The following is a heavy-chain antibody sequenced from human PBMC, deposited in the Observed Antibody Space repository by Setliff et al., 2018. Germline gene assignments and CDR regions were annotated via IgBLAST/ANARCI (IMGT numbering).Heavy chain of an antibody. D-gene: IGHD3-16*01. Sequence: GGSLRLSCAASGFTFSNYWMHWVRQAPGKGLVWVSRISGDGTTTHYVDSVKGRFTISRDNAKNTLYLQMNSLRADDTAVYYCTRGGEMATHLGYWGQGTLVTSPQ. J-gene: IGHJ4*02. CDR2: ISGDGTTT. CDR1: GFTFSNYW. CDR3: TRGGEMATHLGY. V-gene: IGHV3-74*01.